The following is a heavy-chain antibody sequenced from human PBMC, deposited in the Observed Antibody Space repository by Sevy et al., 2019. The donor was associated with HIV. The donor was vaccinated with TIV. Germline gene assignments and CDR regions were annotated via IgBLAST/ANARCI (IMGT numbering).Heavy chain of an antibody. D-gene: IGHD4-17*01. J-gene: IGHJ6*02. CDR3: TTDQGVTTDFDSGMDV. Sequence: GGSLRLSCAASGFTFNTHAMSWVRQAPGKGLEWVGRIKSKTDGGTTDYAAPVKGRFTISRDDSKNTLYLQMNSLKTEDTAVYYCTTDQGVTTDFDSGMDVWGQGTTVTVSS. V-gene: IGHV3-15*01. CDR1: GFTFNTHA. CDR2: IKSKTDGGTT.